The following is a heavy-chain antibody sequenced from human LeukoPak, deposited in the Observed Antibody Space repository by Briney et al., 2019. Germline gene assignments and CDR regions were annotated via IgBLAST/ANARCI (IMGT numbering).Heavy chain of an antibody. V-gene: IGHV3-30*18. CDR3: AKDPAGLTNTPDY. J-gene: IGHJ4*02. D-gene: IGHD3-9*01. CDR2: ISYDGSNK. Sequence: PGGSLRLSCAASGFTFSSYGMHWVRQAPGKGLEWVAVISYDGSNKYYADSVKGRFTISRDNSKNTLYLQMNSLRAEDTAVYYCAKDPAGLTNTPDYWGRGTLVTVSS. CDR1: GFTFSSYG.